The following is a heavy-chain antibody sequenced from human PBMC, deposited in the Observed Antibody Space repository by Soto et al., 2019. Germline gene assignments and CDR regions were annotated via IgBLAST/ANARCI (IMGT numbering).Heavy chain of an antibody. D-gene: IGHD2-8*01. V-gene: IGHV4-4*01. J-gene: IGHJ4*02. CDR2: IFHDGTA. CDR3: ARLVYDTRLNYMYFDF. CDR1: GVSMSSGNW. Sequence: PXETLSLTFAVSGVSMSSGNWWTWVRQTPQRGLEYIGEIFHDGTANYYPSFERRVAISVDTSKNQFSLKLTSVTAADAAIYFCARLVYDTRLNYMYFDFWGQGALVTVSS.